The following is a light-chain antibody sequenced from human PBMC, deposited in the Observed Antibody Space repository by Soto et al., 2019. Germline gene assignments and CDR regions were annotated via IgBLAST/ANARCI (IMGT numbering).Light chain of an antibody. Sequence: DLQMTQSPSSLSASVGDRVTITCRTSQSIGTFLTWYQQKPGKAPKLLIYAGSSLQSGVPTRFSGSGSGTDFTLTISSLQPEDFATYYCQQSYRTPITFGQGTRLEIK. J-gene: IGKJ5*01. CDR1: QSIGTF. CDR2: AGS. V-gene: IGKV1-39*01. CDR3: QQSYRTPIT.